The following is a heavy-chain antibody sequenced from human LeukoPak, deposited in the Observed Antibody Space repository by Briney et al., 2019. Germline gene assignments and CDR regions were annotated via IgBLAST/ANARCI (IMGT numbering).Heavy chain of an antibody. D-gene: IGHD4-17*01. CDR1: GGTFSSYA. V-gene: IGHV1-69*01. CDR2: IIPIFGTA. Sequence: SVKVSCKASGGTFSSYAISWVRQAPGQGLEWMGGIIPIFGTANYAQKFQGRVTITADESTSTAYMEQSSLRSEDRAVYYCARDKSTVTNHQSFQHWGQGTLVTVSS. CDR3: ARDKSTVTNHQSFQH. J-gene: IGHJ1*01.